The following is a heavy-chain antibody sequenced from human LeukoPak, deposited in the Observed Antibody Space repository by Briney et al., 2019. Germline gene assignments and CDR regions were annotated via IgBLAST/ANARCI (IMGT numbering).Heavy chain of an antibody. Sequence: GGSLRLSCAASGFTFSNYAMNWVRQAPEKGLEWVSTIHGGGDVTYYADSVKGRFTISRDNSRNTLYLQMNSLRAEDTAVYYCAKESASRIVVVVAATPYYFDYWGQGTLVTVSS. CDR2: IHGGGDVT. CDR1: GFTFSNYA. CDR3: AKESASRIVVVVAATPYYFDY. V-gene: IGHV3-23*01. D-gene: IGHD2-15*01. J-gene: IGHJ4*02.